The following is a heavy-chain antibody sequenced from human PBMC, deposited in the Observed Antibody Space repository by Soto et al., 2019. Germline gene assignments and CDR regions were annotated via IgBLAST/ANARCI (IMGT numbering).Heavy chain of an antibody. CDR1: GYTFTSYA. J-gene: IGHJ3*02. CDR2: INAGNGNT. CDR3: AREPLRYFDWPDAFDI. V-gene: IGHV1-3*01. Sequence: ASVKVSCKASGYTFTSYAMHWVRQAPGQRLEWMGWINAGNGNTKYSQKFQGRVTITRDTSASTAYMELSSLRSEDTAVYYCAREPLRYFDWPDAFDIWGQGTMVTVSS. D-gene: IGHD3-9*01.